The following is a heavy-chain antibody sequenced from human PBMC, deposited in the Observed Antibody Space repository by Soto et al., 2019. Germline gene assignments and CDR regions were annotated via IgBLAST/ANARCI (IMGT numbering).Heavy chain of an antibody. CDR2: ISGSSDNT. CDR3: ATITMMT. J-gene: IGHJ5*02. Sequence: LRLSCAASGFTFSDYYMSWIRQAPGKGLEWLSYISGSSDNTNYADSVKGRFTISRDNAKKSLYLEMNSLRAEDTAVYYCATITMMTWGQGTMVTV. CDR1: GFTFSDYY. V-gene: IGHV3-11*06. D-gene: IGHD3-22*01.